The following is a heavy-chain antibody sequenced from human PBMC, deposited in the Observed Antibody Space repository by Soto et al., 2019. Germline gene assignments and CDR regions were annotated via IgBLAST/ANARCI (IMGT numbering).Heavy chain of an antibody. Sequence: QVQVVESGGGVVQPERSLRLSCAISGFTFSDFGMHWVRQAPGKGLEWVAAISGDGSDKYYVGSVQGRFTISRDNTKNALYLQMSSPRPEDRAVYYCAKGTAVTRQHFANRRQGTLVTVSS. V-gene: IGHV3-30*18. D-gene: IGHD4-4*01. CDR3: AKGTAVTRQHFAN. J-gene: IGHJ4*02. CDR2: ISGDGSDK. CDR1: GFTFSDFG.